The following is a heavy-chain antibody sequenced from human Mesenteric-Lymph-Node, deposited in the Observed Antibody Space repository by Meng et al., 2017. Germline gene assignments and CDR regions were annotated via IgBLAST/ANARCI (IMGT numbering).Heavy chain of an antibody. CDR3: ARRYNLWYSSSWGFSNDAFDI. CDR2: ISYDGSNK. D-gene: IGHD6-13*01. Sequence: GESLKISCAASGFTFSSYAMHWVRQAPGKGLEWVAVISYDGSNKYYADSVKGRFTISRDNSKNTLYLQMNSLRAEDTAVYYCARRYNLWYSSSWGFSNDAFDIWGQGTMVTVSS. CDR1: GFTFSSYA. J-gene: IGHJ3*02. V-gene: IGHV3-30*04.